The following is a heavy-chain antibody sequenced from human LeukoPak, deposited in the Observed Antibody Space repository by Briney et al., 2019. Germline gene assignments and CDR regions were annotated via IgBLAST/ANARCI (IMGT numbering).Heavy chain of an antibody. V-gene: IGHV3-23*01. J-gene: IGHJ4*02. CDR2: ISGSGGST. CDR3: ARAKPKNMVRGLIMRRESRYYFDY. CDR1: GFTFDDYA. Sequence: GGSLRLPCAASGFTFDDYAMHWVRQAPGKGLEWVSAISGSGGSTYYADSVKGRFTISRDNSKNTLYLQMNSLRAEDTAVYYCARAKPKNMVRGLIMRRESRYYFDYWGQGTLVTVSS. D-gene: IGHD3-10*01.